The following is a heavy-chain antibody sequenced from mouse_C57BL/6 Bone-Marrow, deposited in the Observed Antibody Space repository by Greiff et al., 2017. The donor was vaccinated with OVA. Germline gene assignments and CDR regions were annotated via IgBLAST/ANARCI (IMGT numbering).Heavy chain of an antibody. Sequence: QVTLKESGPGILQPSQTLSLTCSFSGFSLSTFGMGVGWIRQPSGKGLEWLAHIWWDDDKYYNPALKSRLAISKDTSKNQVFLKIANVDTADTATYYCARLPYYSKAWFAYWGQGTLVTVSA. CDR2: IWWDDDK. V-gene: IGHV8-8*01. J-gene: IGHJ3*01. CDR3: ARLPYYSKAWFAY. CDR1: GFSLSTFGMG. D-gene: IGHD2-5*01.